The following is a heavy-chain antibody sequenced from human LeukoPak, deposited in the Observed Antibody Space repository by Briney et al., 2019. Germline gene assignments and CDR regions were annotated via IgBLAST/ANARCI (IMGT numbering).Heavy chain of an antibody. J-gene: IGHJ4*02. Sequence: KPSETLSLTCTVSGGSISSYYWSWIRQPPGKGLEWIGYIYYSGNTNYNPSLESRVTISVDTSKNQFSLKLSSVTAADTAVYYCARRGSGKYFDQWGQGTLVTVSS. CDR3: ARRGSGKYFDQ. V-gene: IGHV4-59*08. D-gene: IGHD3-10*01. CDR1: GGSISSYY. CDR2: IYYSGNT.